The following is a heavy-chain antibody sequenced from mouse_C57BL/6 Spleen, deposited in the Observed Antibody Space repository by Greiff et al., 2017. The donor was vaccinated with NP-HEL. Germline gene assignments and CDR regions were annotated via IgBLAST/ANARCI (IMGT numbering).Heavy chain of an antibody. J-gene: IGHJ3*01. CDR1: GYAFSSSW. D-gene: IGHD3-2*02. V-gene: IGHV1-82*01. CDR3: ARPDSSGYVGFAY. Sequence: QVQLKESGPELVKPGASVKISCKASGYAFSSSWMNWVKQRPGKGLEWIGRIYPGDGDTNYNGKFKGKATLTADKSSSTAYMQLSSLTSEDSAVYFCARPDSSGYVGFAYWGQGTLVTVSA. CDR2: IYPGDGDT.